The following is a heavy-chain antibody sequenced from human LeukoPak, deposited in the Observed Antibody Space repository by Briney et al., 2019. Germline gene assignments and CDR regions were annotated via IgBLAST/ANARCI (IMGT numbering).Heavy chain of an antibody. CDR1: GGSISNYY. Sequence: PSETLSLTCTVSGGSISNYYWSWIRQPPGKGLEWIGYIYYSGSTNYNPSLKSRVTISVDTSKNQFSLKLSSVTAADTAVYYCARRAAAEVLYFDSWGQGTLVTVSS. CDR2: IYYSGST. CDR3: ARRAAAEVLYFDS. J-gene: IGHJ4*02. D-gene: IGHD6-13*01. V-gene: IGHV4-59*08.